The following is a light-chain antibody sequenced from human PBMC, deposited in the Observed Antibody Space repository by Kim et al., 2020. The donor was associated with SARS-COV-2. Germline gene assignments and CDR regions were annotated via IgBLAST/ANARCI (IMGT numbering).Light chain of an antibody. V-gene: IGLV2-11*02. J-gene: IGLJ2*01. CDR2: DVS. CDR3: CSYAGSYTPHVV. Sequence: QSALTQPRSVSGSPGQSVTISCTGTSSDVGGYNYVSWYQKNPGKAPKLMIYDVSERPSGVPDRFSGSKTGNTASLTVSGLQAEDEADYYCCSYAGSYTPHVVFGGGTQLTVL. CDR1: SSDVGGYNY.